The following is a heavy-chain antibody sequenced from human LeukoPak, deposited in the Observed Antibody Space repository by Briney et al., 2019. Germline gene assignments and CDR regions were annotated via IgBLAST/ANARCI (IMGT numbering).Heavy chain of an antibody. J-gene: IGHJ6*03. Sequence: ASVMVSCKASGYTFTSYDINWVRQATGQGLEWMGWMNPNSGNTGYAQKFQGRVTITRNTSISTAYMELSSLRSEDTAVYYCARVGSGWSYYYYYYMDVWGKGTTVTVSS. CDR3: ARVGSGWSYYYYYYMDV. V-gene: IGHV1-8*03. CDR1: GYTFTSYD. CDR2: MNPNSGNT. D-gene: IGHD6-19*01.